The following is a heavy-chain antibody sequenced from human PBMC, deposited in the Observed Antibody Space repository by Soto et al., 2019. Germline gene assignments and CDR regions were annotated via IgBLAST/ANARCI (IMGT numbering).Heavy chain of an antibody. CDR3: SGWSGGACRQNYGMDV. CDR2: ISPSTSHI. CDR1: GFTFSSCT. J-gene: IGHJ6*02. Sequence: EVHLVESGGGLVKPGGSLRLSCAVSGFTFSSCTMNWVRQAPGKGLEWVSSISPSTSHIYYADSVKGRFTISRDNAKNSLFLQMNSLRAEDTAVYYCSGWSGGACRQNYGMDVWGQGTTVTVSS. V-gene: IGHV3-21*01. D-gene: IGHD2-21*02.